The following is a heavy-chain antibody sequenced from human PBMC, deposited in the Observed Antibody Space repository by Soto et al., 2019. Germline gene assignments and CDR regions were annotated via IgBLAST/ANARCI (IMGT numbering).Heavy chain of an antibody. CDR2: ISWNSGGI. CDR1: GFTFDDYA. V-gene: IGHV3-9*01. Sequence: EVQLVESGGGLVQPGRSLRLSCAASGFTFDDYAMHWVRQAPGKGLEWVSGISWNSGGIGYADSVKGRFTISRDNAKNSLYLQINSLSAEDTALYDCAKDWGVRGEYYYYYMDVWGKGTTVTVSS. J-gene: IGHJ6*03. D-gene: IGHD3-10*01. CDR3: AKDWGVRGEYYYYYMDV.